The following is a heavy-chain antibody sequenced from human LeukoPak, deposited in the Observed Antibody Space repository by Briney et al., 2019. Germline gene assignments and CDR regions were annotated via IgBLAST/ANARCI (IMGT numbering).Heavy chain of an antibody. CDR3: ATQKRGSSRPYYFDY. J-gene: IGHJ4*02. V-gene: IGHV3-30*02. CDR1: GFTFSGYG. CDR2: VRYDSSNK. Sequence: GGSLRLSCAASGFTFSGYGMHWVRQAPGKGLEWVAFVRYDSSNKYYADSVKGRFTVSRDNSKNMLYLQMNSLRAEDTAVYYCATQKRGSSRPYYFDYWGQGTLVTVSS. D-gene: IGHD3-16*02.